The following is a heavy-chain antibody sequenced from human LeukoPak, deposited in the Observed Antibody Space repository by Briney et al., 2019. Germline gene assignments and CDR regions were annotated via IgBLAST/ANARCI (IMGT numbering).Heavy chain of an antibody. V-gene: IGHV3-11*01. CDR2: ISSSGTTI. Sequence: GGSLRLSCAVSGFTFSDYYMSWIRQAPGKGLEWISHISSSGTTIYYADSVKGRFTISRDNAENSQFLEMNSLSAEDTAAYYCANFRSDYWGQGTLVTVSS. CDR3: ANFRSDY. J-gene: IGHJ4*02. CDR1: GFTFSDYY. D-gene: IGHD3-3*01.